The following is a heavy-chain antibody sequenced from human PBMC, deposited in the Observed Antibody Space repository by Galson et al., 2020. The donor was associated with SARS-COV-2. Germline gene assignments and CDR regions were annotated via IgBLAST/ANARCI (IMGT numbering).Heavy chain of an antibody. V-gene: IGHV3-53*01. CDR3: AREGYVSGGTSYGKTCDI. J-gene: IGHJ3*02. CDR1: GLIVSNTY. CDR2: LFVGGAT. Sequence: GGSLRLSCVASGLIVSNTYMVWVRQAPGKGLEWVSVLFVGGATYYRDSVKGRFTVSSDDSKNALSLHMNSLRAEDTDVYYCAREGYVSGGTSYGKTCDIWGQGTRVTVSS. D-gene: IGHD2-15*01.